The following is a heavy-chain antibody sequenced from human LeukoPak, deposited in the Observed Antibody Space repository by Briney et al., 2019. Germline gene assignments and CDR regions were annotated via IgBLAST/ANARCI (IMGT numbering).Heavy chain of an antibody. J-gene: IGHJ3*02. V-gene: IGHV1-46*01. CDR3: ARPNYGSGTEDAFDI. CDR2: INPRGGST. CDR1: GYTFTTYH. Sequence: ASVKVSCKASGYTFTTYHMHWVRQAPGQGLEWMGIINPRGGSTNYAQKFQGRVTMTRDTSTSTAYMELSSLRSEDTAVYYCARPNYGSGTEDAFDIWGQGTMVTVSS. D-gene: IGHD3-10*01.